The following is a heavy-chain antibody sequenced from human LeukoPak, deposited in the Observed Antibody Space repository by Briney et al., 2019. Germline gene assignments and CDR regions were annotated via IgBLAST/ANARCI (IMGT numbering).Heavy chain of an antibody. Sequence: GASVKVSCKASGGTFGSYAISWVRQAPGQGLEWMGGIIPLFGTANYAQSFQGRVTITTDESTSTAYMELSSLRSEDTAVYYCARDNSNSGSNWFDPWGQGTLVTVSS. V-gene: IGHV1-69*05. D-gene: IGHD4-11*01. J-gene: IGHJ5*02. CDR1: GGTFGSYA. CDR2: IIPLFGTA. CDR3: ARDNSNSGSNWFDP.